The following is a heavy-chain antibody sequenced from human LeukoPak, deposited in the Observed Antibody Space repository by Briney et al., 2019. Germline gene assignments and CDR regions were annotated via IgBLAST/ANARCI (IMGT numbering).Heavy chain of an antibody. V-gene: IGHV3-7*01. CDR3: ARDLRGTFPYYYYMDV. CDR1: GFTFSSFW. J-gene: IGHJ6*03. Sequence: GGSLRLSCAASGFTFSSFWMSWVRQAPGKGLEWVANIKQDGSEKYYVDSVRGRFAISRDNAKNSLYLQMNSLRAEDTAVYYCARDLRGTFPYYYYMDVWGKGTTVTDS. D-gene: IGHD3-10*01. CDR2: IKQDGSEK.